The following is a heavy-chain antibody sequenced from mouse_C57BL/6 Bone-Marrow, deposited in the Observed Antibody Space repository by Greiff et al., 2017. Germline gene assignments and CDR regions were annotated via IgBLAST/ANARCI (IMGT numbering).Heavy chain of an antibody. D-gene: IGHD1-1*01. CDR1: GFNIKNTY. CDR2: IDPATGNT. CDR3: ARSPYGSSYGSFAY. Sequence: EVQLQQSVSELVRPGASVKLSCTASGFNIKNTYMHWVQQRPEQGLEWIGRIDPATGNTKYAPKFQGKATITADTSSNTAYLQLSSLTSEDTAIYYCARSPYGSSYGSFAYWGQGTLVTVSA. V-gene: IGHV14-3*01. J-gene: IGHJ3*01.